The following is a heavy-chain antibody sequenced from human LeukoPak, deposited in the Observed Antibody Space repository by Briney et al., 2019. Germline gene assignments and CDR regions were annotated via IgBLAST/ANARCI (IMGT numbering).Heavy chain of an antibody. J-gene: IGHJ4*02. CDR2: ISGTSGST. D-gene: IGHD6-19*01. CDR1: GFTFSSYP. CDR3: AKATSGWSPPDY. V-gene: IGHV3-23*01. Sequence: GGSLRPSCAASGFTFSSYPMTWVRQAPGKGLEWVSGISGTSGSTYYADSVKGRFTISRDNSNNTLYLLMNSLRAADTAVYYCAKATSGWSPPDYWGQGTLVTVSS.